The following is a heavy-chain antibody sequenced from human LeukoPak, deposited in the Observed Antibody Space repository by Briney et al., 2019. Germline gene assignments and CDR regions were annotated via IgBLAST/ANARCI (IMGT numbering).Heavy chain of an antibody. Sequence: GGSLRLSCAASGFTFDDYAMHWVRQVPGKGLEWVSLISGDGGSTSYAYSVKGRFTISRDNNKSSLYLQMNSLRAEDTALYYCAKDGYCSGGRCHAALNYWGQGTLVTVSS. CDR1: GFTFDDYA. J-gene: IGHJ4*02. D-gene: IGHD2-15*01. CDR3: AKDGYCSGGRCHAALNY. CDR2: ISGDGGST. V-gene: IGHV3-43*02.